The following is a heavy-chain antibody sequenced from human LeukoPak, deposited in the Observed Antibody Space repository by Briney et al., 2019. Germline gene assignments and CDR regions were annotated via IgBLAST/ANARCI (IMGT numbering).Heavy chain of an antibody. CDR1: GYTFTSYG. Sequence: GASVKVSCKASGYTFTSYGISWVRQAPGQGLEWMGWISAYNGNTNYAQKLQGRVTMTTDTSTSTAYMELRSLRSDDTAVYYCVKGYDYVWGSYRGKRFDAFDIWGQGTMVTVSS. D-gene: IGHD3-16*02. CDR2: ISAYNGNT. V-gene: IGHV1-18*01. CDR3: VKGYDYVWGSYRGKRFDAFDI. J-gene: IGHJ3*02.